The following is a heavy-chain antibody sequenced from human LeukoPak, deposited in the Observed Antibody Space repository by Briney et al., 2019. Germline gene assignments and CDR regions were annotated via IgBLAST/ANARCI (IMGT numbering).Heavy chain of an antibody. D-gene: IGHD5-18*01. V-gene: IGHV3-21*01. CDR3: ARDRSRGLLDAFDI. CDR2: ISSSSSFI. CDR1: GCTFSSYW. Sequence: GGSLRLSCAASGCTFSSYWMSWVRRAPGKGLEWVSSISSSSSFIYYADSVKGRFTISRDNAKNSLYLQMNSLRAEDTAVYYCARDRSRGLLDAFDIWGQGTMVTVSS. J-gene: IGHJ3*02.